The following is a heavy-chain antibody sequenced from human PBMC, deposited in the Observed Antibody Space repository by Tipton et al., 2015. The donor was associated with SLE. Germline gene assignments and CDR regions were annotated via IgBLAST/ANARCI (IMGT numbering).Heavy chain of an antibody. D-gene: IGHD2-15*01. CDR3: ARHDPTTPDAFDI. V-gene: IGHV4-39*01. CDR1: GGSISSSSYY. Sequence: TLSLTCTVSGGSISSSSYYWGWIRQPPGKGLEWIGGIYYSGSTYYNPSLKSRVTISVDTSKNQFSLKLSSVTAADTAVYYCARHDPTTPDAFDIWGQGTMVTVSS. CDR2: IYYSGST. J-gene: IGHJ3*02.